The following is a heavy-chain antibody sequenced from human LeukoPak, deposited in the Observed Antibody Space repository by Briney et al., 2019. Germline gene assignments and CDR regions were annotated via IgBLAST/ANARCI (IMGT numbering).Heavy chain of an antibody. Sequence: GGSLRLSCAASGFTFSSYAMHWVRQAPGKGLEWVAVISYDGSNKYYADSVKGRFTISRDNSKNTLYLQMNSLRAEDTAVYYCAKGPRNSGSYYAWGQGTLVTVSS. J-gene: IGHJ4*02. CDR1: GFTFSSYA. D-gene: IGHD1-26*01. CDR3: AKGPRNSGSYYA. V-gene: IGHV3-30*04. CDR2: ISYDGSNK.